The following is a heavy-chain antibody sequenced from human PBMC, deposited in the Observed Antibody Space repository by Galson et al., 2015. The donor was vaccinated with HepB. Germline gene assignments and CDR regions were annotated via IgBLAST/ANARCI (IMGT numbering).Heavy chain of an antibody. V-gene: IGHV4-59*01. D-gene: IGHD3-22*01. J-gene: IGHJ4*02. Sequence: ETLSLTCTVSGVSIRSYYWSWIRQPPGKGLEWIGHIYCSGNTNYNPSLKSRVTISVDTSKNQFSLKLSSVTAADTAVYYCARVSSGIDFWGQGSLVTVSS. CDR3: ARVSSGIDF. CDR2: IYCSGNT. CDR1: GVSIRSYY.